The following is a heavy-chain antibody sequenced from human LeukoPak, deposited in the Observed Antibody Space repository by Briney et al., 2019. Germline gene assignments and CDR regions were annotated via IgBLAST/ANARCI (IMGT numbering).Heavy chain of an antibody. D-gene: IGHD5-12*01. J-gene: IGHJ4*02. CDR1: GFTVSNNY. V-gene: IGHV3-53*01. Sequence: GGSLRLSCAASGFTVSNNYMSWVRQAPGKGLEWVSVIHSGGTTNYAASVQGRFTISRDNSKTTVYLHMNSLRAEDTAVYYCARDSDSGYGPFASWGEGSLVTVSS. CDR3: ARDSDSGYGPFAS. CDR2: IHSGGTT.